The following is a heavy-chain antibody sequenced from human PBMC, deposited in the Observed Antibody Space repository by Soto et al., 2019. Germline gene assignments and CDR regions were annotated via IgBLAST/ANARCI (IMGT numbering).Heavy chain of an antibody. CDR2: INADYGNT. J-gene: IGHJ6*02. CDR1: GYTFYSHS. Sequence: AQLVQSGAEVRKPGASVKVSCKASGYTFYSHSISWVRQAPGQGLEWMGRINADYGNTQYAQKFRGRVTMTTDTSTTPVNMELTNLRSNDTAVYYCARCIQGDYYYGMDVWGQGTTVTVSS. V-gene: IGHV1-18*01. CDR3: ARCIQGDYYYGMDV. D-gene: IGHD5-18*01.